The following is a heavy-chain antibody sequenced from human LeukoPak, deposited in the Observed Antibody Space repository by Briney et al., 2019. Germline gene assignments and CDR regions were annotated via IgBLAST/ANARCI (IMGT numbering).Heavy chain of an antibody. D-gene: IGHD6-19*01. CDR1: GGSISSSSYY. J-gene: IGHJ4*02. CDR3: ASVGVAGQFDY. CDR2: IYYSGST. V-gene: IGHV4-39*01. Sequence: SETLSLTCTVSGGSISSSSYYWGWIRQPPGKGLEWIGSIYYSGSTYYNPSLKSRVTISVDTSKNQFSLKLSSVTAADTAVYYSASVGVAGQFDYWRQGTLVTVSS.